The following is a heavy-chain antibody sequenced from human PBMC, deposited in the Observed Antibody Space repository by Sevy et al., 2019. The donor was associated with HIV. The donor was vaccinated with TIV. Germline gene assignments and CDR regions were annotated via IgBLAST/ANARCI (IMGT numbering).Heavy chain of an antibody. Sequence: ASVKVSCKASGGTFSSYAISWVRQAPGQGLEWMGGIIPIFGTANYEQKFQGRVTITADESTSTAYMELSSLRSEDTAVYYCARGYCSGRSCYFDYRGQGTLVTVSS. CDR1: GGTFSSYA. D-gene: IGHD2-15*01. V-gene: IGHV1-69*13. CDR3: ARGYCSGRSCYFDY. CDR2: IIPIFGTA. J-gene: IGHJ4*02.